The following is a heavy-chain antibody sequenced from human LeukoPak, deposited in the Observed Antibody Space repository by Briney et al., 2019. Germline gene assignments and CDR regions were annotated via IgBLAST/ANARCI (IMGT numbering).Heavy chain of an antibody. J-gene: IGHJ4*02. CDR2: ISGSGGST. V-gene: IGHV3-23*01. D-gene: IGHD1-26*01. CDR1: GFTFSSYA. CDR3: ANDLESSGSYNFDY. Sequence: PGGSLRLSCAASGFTFSSYAMSWVRQAPGKGLEWVSAISGSGGSTYYADSVKGRFTLSRDNSKNTLYLQMNSLRAEDTAVYSCANDLESSGSYNFDYWGQGTLVTVSS.